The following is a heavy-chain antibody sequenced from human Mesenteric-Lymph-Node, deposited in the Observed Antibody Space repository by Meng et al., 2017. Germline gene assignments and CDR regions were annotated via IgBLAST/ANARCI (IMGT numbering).Heavy chain of an antibody. V-gene: IGHV3-53*01. CDR2: IYSGGST. CDR1: GFTFSSYA. Sequence: GGSLRLSCAASGFTFSSYAMSWVRQAPGKGLEWVSVIYSGGSTYYADSVKGRFTISRDNSKNTLYLQMNSLRAEDTAVYYCASECSGGSCGVDYWGQGTLVTVSS. D-gene: IGHD2-15*01. CDR3: ASECSGGSCGVDY. J-gene: IGHJ4*02.